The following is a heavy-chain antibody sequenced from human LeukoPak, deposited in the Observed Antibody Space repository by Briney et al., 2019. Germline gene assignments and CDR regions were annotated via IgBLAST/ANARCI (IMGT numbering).Heavy chain of an antibody. CDR3: ARDGLRAAAGRAFDI. Sequence: GASVKVSCKASGYTFTSYYMHWVRQAPGQGLEWMGIINPSGGSTSYAQKFQGRVTITADESTSTTYMELSSLRSEDTAVYYCARDGLRAAAGRAFDIWGQGTMVTVSS. V-gene: IGHV1-46*01. D-gene: IGHD6-13*01. J-gene: IGHJ3*02. CDR1: GYTFTSYY. CDR2: INPSGGST.